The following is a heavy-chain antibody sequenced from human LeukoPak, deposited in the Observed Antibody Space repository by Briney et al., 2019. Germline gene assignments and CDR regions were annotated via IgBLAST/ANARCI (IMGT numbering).Heavy chain of an antibody. CDR1: GGSISSYY. J-gene: IGHJ3*02. CDR3: ARGLYSSGYPFAFDT. D-gene: IGHD3-22*01. V-gene: IGHV4-59*01. CDR2: IYYTGST. Sequence: SETLSLTCTVSGGSISSYYWSWIRQPPGKGLEWIGYIYYTGSTNYSPSLKSRVTNSVDTSKNQFSLKLSSVTAADTAVYYCARGLYSSGYPFAFDTWGQGTMVTVSS.